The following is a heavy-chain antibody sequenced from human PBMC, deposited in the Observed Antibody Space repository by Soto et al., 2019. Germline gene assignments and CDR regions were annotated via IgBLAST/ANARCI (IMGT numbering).Heavy chain of an antibody. CDR2: IYSSGST. CDR3: GRSYSSYDYDWFDP. V-gene: IGHV4-59*01. Sequence: SESLSLTCTVSGGSITSYYWSWIRQPPGKGLEWIGYIYSSGSTTYNTSLKRRVTISVDTSKNQFSLKLSSVTAAATAAYYWGRSYSSYDYDWFDPWGQGTLVTVSS. D-gene: IGHD6-6*01. J-gene: IGHJ5*02. CDR1: GGSITSYY.